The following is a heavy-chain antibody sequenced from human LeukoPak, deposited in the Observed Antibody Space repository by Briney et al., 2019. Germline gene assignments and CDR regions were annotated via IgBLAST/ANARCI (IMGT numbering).Heavy chain of an antibody. V-gene: IGHV3-23*01. Sequence: GGSLRLSCAASGFTFNSYAMSWVRQAPGKGLEWVSTIGFGDDSAYYADSVKGRFTISRNNSKNTLYLQMNYLRAEDTAVYYCAKDPTSVGGRHDWLLDSWGQGTLVTVSS. J-gene: IGHJ5*02. CDR3: AKDPTSVGGRHDWLLDS. CDR1: GFTFNSYA. D-gene: IGHD3-9*01. CDR2: IGFGDDSA.